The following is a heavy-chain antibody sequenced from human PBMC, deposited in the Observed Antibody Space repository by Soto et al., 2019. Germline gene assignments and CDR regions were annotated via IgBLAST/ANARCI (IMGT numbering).Heavy chain of an antibody. J-gene: IGHJ4*02. V-gene: IGHV3-43*01. CDR1: GFNFDDHA. CDR2: ITWYGGDT. CDR3: AKDISLSSAWYLDS. D-gene: IGHD6-19*01. Sequence: EVQLVESGGGVVQPGGSLRLSCAASGFNFDDHAMHWVRQVPGKGLEWVSLITWYGGDTDYAESVRGRFTISRDNSKNSLDLQMNSLRSEDTALYYCAKDISLSSAWYLDSWGQGTLVTVSS.